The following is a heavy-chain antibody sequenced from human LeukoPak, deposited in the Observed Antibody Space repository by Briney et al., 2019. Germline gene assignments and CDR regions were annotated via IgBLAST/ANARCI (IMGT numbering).Heavy chain of an antibody. J-gene: IGHJ4*02. CDR1: GLTFVDYG. Sequence: GGSLRLSCATSGLTFVDYGLSWVRRAPGKGLEWLCAINDSGAISDDADSVRGRFTIPRDNAKTSLYLRIGSLRAEHAALYYCTRDRLGASFSVSHFDLWGQGTLVTVSS. CDR3: TRDRLGASFSVSHFDL. V-gene: IGHV3-20*04. CDR2: INDSGAIS. D-gene: IGHD3-3*02.